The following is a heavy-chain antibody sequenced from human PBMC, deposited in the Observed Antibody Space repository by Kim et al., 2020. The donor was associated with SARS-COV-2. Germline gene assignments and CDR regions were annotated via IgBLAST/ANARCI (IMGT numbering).Heavy chain of an antibody. CDR1: GFTFSSYW. CDR2: INSDGSST. J-gene: IGHJ6*02. Sequence: GGSLRLSCAASGFTFSSYWMHWVRQAPGKGLVWVSRINSDGSSTSYADSVKGRFTISRDNAKNTLYLQMNSLRAEDTAVYYCARDTDIDWLLYYYYGRDVWCQGTTVTVSS. D-gene: IGHD3-9*01. CDR3: ARDTDIDWLLYYYYGRDV. V-gene: IGHV3-74*01.